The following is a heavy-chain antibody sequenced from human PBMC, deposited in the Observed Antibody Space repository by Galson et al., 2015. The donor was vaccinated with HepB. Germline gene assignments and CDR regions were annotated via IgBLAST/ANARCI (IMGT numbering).Heavy chain of an antibody. D-gene: IGHD3-10*01. CDR3: ARMDGSGSYYNGAYYGMDV. CDR1: GFSLSTSGMC. V-gene: IGHV2-70*11. Sequence: PALVKPTQTLTLTCTFSGFSLSTSGMCVSWIRQPPGKALEWLARIDWDDDKYYSTSLKTRLTISKDTSKNQVVLTMTNMDPVDTATYYCARMDGSGSYYNGAYYGMDVWGQGTTVTVSS. CDR2: IDWDDDK. J-gene: IGHJ6*02.